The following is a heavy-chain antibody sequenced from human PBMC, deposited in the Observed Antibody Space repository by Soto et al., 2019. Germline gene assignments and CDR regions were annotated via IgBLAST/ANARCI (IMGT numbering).Heavy chain of an antibody. V-gene: IGHV4-4*02. CDR1: DGSISSYDW. J-gene: IGHJ4*02. D-gene: IGHD3-16*02. CDR2: MYHSGGA. CDR3: ARRGAYYDYVWGSYRYNPGGFDY. Sequence: SETLSLTCVVSDGSISSYDWWTWVRQPPGKGLEWIGKMYHSGGADYIPSLKSRVTISADSSKNHFSLKLSSVTAADTAVYYCARRGAYYDYVWGSYRYNPGGFDYWGQGTLVTVS.